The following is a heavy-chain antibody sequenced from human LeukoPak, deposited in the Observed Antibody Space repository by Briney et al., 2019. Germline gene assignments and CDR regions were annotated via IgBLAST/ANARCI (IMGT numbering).Heavy chain of an antibody. J-gene: IGHJ5*02. CDR1: GGSISSGGYY. CDR3: ARPHYYGSGSYLVWFDP. V-gene: IGHV4-31*03. D-gene: IGHD3-10*01. CDR2: IYYSGST. Sequence: SQTLSLTCTVSGGSISSGGYYWSWIRQHLGKGLEWVGYIYYSGSTYYNPSLKSRVTISVDTSKDQFSLTLSSVTAADTAVYYCARPHYYGSGSYLVWFDPWGQGTLVTVSS.